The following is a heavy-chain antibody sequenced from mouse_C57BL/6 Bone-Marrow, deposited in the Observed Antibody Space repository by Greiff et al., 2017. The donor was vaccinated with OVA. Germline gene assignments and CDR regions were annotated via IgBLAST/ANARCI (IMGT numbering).Heavy chain of an antibody. CDR3: ARDYGSSYGGTFAY. CDR1: GFTFSDYG. D-gene: IGHD1-1*01. J-gene: IGHJ3*01. V-gene: IGHV5-15*01. CDR2: ISNLAYSI. Sequence: EVKLMESGGGLVQPGGSLKLSCAASGFTFSDYGMAWVRQAPRKGPEWVAFISNLAYSIYYADTVTGRFTISRENAKNTLYLEMSSLRSEDTAMYYCARDYGSSYGGTFAYWGQGTLVTVSA.